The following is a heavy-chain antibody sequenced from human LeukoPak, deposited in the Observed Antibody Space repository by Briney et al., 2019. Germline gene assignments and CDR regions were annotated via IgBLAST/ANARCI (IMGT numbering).Heavy chain of an antibody. Sequence: GASVKVSCKASGGTLASYLISWGGRAPGQGLDWMEGISPIFGTANSAQKFQGRVTITADESTSTAYMELSSLRSEDTAVYYCASALEYYYDSSGYSDDYWGQGTLVTVSS. CDR1: GGTLASYL. J-gene: IGHJ4*02. CDR2: ISPIFGTA. CDR3: ASALEYYYDSSGYSDDY. D-gene: IGHD3-22*01. V-gene: IGHV1-69*13.